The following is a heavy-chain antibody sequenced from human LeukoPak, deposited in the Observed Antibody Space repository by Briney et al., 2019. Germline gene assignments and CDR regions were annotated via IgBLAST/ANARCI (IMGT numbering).Heavy chain of an antibody. CDR2: IYPGDSDT. V-gene: IGHV5-51*01. Sequence: HGESLKISCKGSGYSFTSYWIGWVRQMPGKGLEWMGIIYPGDSDTRYSPSFQGQVTISADKSISTAYLQWSSLKASDTAMYYCARLMGEYSYGSSLRYYYYYGMDVWGQGATVIVSS. CDR3: ARLMGEYSYGSSLRYYYYYGMDV. CDR1: GYSFTSYW. J-gene: IGHJ6*02. D-gene: IGHD5-18*01.